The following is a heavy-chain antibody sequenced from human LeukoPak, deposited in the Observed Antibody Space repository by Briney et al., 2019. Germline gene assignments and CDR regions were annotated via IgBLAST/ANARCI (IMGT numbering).Heavy chain of an antibody. V-gene: IGHV3-23*01. D-gene: IGHD1-26*01. J-gene: IGHJ4*02. CDR2: ISGSGGST. CDR1: GFTFRNFA. Sequence: PGGSLRLSCAASGFTFRNFAMSWVRQAPGKGLEWASGISGSGGSTSHAESVKGRFTISRDNSRNTLYLQMNSLRAEDTAVYYCAKDGYSEAYWGQGTLVTVSS. CDR3: AKDGYSEAY.